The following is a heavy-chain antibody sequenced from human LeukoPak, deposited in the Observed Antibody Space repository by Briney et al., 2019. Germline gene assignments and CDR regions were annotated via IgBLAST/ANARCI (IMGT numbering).Heavy chain of an antibody. V-gene: IGHV4-59*11. CDR2: ITNSGTT. CDR3: ARFVVVGGPMEYYYYYMDV. J-gene: IGHJ6*03. D-gene: IGHD2/OR15-2a*01. CDR1: GESISSHY. Sequence: SETLSLTCNVSGESISSHYWSWTRQSPAKGLELIGYITNSGTTKFNPSLKSRVTISRDTSKNQISLRLSSVTAAGTGVFFCARFVVVGGPMEYYYYYMDVWGRGTTVIVSS.